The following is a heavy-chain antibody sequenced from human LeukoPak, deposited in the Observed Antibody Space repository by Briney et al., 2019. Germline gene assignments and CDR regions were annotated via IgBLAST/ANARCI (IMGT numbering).Heavy chain of an antibody. CDR3: ARHSGSYAEAFDI. Sequence: GASVKVSCKASGYTFTGYYMHWVRQAPGQGLEWMGRIIPILGIANYAQKFQGRVTITADKSTSTAYMELSSLRSEDTAVYYCARHSGSYAEAFDIWGQGTMVTVSS. V-gene: IGHV1-69*02. CDR1: GYTFTGYY. D-gene: IGHD1-26*01. CDR2: IIPILGIA. J-gene: IGHJ3*02.